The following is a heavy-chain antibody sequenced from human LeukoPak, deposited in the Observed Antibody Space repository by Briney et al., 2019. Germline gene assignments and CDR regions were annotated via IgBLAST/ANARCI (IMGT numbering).Heavy chain of an antibody. CDR3: ARWLIAVAGDDAFDI. CDR2: IYHSGST. V-gene: IGHV4-38-2*02. CDR1: GYSISSGYY. D-gene: IGHD6-19*01. Sequence: PSETLSLTCTVSGYSISSGYYWGWIRQPPGKGLEWIGSIYHSGSTYYNPSLKSRVTISVDTSKNQFSLKLSSVTAADTAVYYCARWLIAVAGDDAFDIWGQGTMVTVSS. J-gene: IGHJ3*02.